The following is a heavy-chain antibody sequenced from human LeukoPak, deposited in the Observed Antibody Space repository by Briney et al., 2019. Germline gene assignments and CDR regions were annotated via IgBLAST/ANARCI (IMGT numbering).Heavy chain of an antibody. Sequence: GGSLRLSCAASGITLSTYWMSWVRQAPGRGLEWVANIKQDGSEKNYVDSVKGRFTISRDNARNSLYLQMDSLRAEDTALYYCARGGLYWHIWGQGTMVTVSS. CDR1: GITLSTYW. CDR3: ARGGLYWHI. D-gene: IGHD2-15*01. V-gene: IGHV3-7*04. CDR2: IKQDGSEK. J-gene: IGHJ3*02.